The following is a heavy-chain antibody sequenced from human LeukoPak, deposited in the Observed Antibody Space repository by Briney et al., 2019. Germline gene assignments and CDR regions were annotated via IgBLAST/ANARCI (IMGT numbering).Heavy chain of an antibody. D-gene: IGHD1-26*01. CDR3: ARGETSGSYSH. J-gene: IGHJ4*02. CDR1: GFTFSSYG. V-gene: IGHV3-30*03. Sequence: GRSLRLSCAASGFTFSSYGMHWVRQAPGKGLEWVAVISYDGSNKYYADSVKGRFTISRDNSKNTLYLQMNSLRAEDTAVYYCARGETSGSYSHWGQGTLVTVSS. CDR2: ISYDGSNK.